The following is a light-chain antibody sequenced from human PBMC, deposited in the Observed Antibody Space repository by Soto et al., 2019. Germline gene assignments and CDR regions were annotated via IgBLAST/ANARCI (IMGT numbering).Light chain of an antibody. V-gene: IGLV2-8*01. CDR2: EVT. Sequence: QSALTQPASVSGSPGQSITISCTGTSSDVGGYNYVSWYQQRPGKAPKLIIYEVTRRPSGVPDRIFGSKSYTTASLTVSGLQAEDEADYYCSSFAGTNSVVFGTGTKLTVL. CDR3: SSFAGTNSVV. CDR1: SSDVGGYNY. J-gene: IGLJ1*01.